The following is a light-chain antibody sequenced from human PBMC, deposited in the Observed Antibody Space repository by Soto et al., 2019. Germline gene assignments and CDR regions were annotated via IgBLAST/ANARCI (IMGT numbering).Light chain of an antibody. CDR3: LQDYNYPWT. Sequence: AAQVTQSPSSLSASVGDRVNMTCRASQGIRDNLGWYQQKVGKAPNLLIYAASTLQSGVPSRFSGSGSGTDFTLTITSLQPEDFATYYCLQDYNYPWTFGQGTKVDIK. CDR1: QGIRDN. V-gene: IGKV1-6*01. J-gene: IGKJ1*01. CDR2: AAS.